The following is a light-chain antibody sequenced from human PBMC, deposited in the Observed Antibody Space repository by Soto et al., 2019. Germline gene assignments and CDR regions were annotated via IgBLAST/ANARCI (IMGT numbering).Light chain of an antibody. J-gene: IGKJ1*01. V-gene: IGKV3-20*01. CDR1: QSVSSSY. CDR3: QQYGSRAWT. Sequence: EIVLTQSPGTLSLSPGERATLSCRASQSVSSSYLAWYQQKPGQAPRLLIYGASSSATGIPDRFSGSWSGTDFTLTISRLEPEYFAVYYCQQYGSRAWTFGQGTKLEIK. CDR2: GAS.